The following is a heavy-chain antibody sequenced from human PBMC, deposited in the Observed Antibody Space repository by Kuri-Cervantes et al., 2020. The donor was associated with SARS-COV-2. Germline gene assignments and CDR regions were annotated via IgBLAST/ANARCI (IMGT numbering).Heavy chain of an antibody. D-gene: IGHD3-22*01. J-gene: IGHJ5*02. V-gene: IGHV3-30-3*01. CDR3: ARDYYDSSGYFISGLWFDP. Sequence: GESLKISCTASVFTLSSFAMHWVRQAPGKGLEWVAVISYDGSNKYYADSVRGRFTISRDNSKNTLYLQMNSLRAEDTAVYYCARDYYDSSGYFISGLWFDPWGQGTLVTVSS. CDR2: ISYDGSNK. CDR1: VFTLSSFA.